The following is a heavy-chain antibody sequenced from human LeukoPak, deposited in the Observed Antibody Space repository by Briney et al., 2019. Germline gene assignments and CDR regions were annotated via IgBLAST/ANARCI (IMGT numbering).Heavy chain of an antibody. V-gene: IGHV4-59*08. Sequence: SDTLSLTCTVSGGSISSYYWSWFRQPPGKGLEWIRHLFFIGSTNYNPSLKSRVTISVDTSKTQFSLKLSSVTAADTAVYYCAGLRYFDWLSAGAYYYYGMDVWGQGTTVTVSS. CDR2: LFFIGST. CDR3: AGLRYFDWLSAGAYYYYGMDV. J-gene: IGHJ6*02. D-gene: IGHD3-9*01. CDR1: GGSISSYY.